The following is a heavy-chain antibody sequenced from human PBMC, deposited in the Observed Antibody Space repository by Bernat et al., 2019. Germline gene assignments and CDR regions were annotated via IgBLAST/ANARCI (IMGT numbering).Heavy chain of an antibody. Sequence: EVQLVESGGDLVQPGRSLRLSCAASGFTFDDYAMHWVRQVPGKGLEWVSGISWNSGIRGYADSVKGRFTISRDNAENSLYLQMNSLRAEDTALYYCATDIASTSSRFDYWGQRTLVTVSS. CDR3: ATDIASTSSRFDY. CDR2: ISWNSGIR. D-gene: IGHD6-6*01. J-gene: IGHJ4*02. CDR1: GFTFDDYA. V-gene: IGHV3-9*01.